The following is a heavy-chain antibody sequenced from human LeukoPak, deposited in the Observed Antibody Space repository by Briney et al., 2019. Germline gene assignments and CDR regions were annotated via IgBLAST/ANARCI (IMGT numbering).Heavy chain of an antibody. J-gene: IGHJ4*02. CDR3: ARRQISSSWYVNDY. D-gene: IGHD6-13*01. CDR2: INPSGGNT. Sequence: ASVKVSCKASGYTFPSYYMHWVRQAPGQGLEWMGVINPSGGNTNSAQKFQGRVTITRNTSISTAYKELSSLRSEDTAVYYCARRQISSSWYVNDYWGQGTLVTVSS. V-gene: IGHV1-46*01. CDR1: GYTFPSYY.